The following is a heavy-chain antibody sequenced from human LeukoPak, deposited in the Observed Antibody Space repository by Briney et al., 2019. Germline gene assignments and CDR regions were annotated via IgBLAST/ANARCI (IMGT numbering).Heavy chain of an antibody. CDR3: ARGGYYYDSSGYYYYFDY. D-gene: IGHD3-22*01. J-gene: IGHJ4*02. Sequence: SETLSLTCTVSGGSISSYYWSWIRQPPGKGLERTGYIYYSGSTNYNPSLKSRVTISVDTSKNQFSLKLSSVTAADTAVYYCARGGYYYDSSGYYYYFDYWGQGTLVTVSS. CDR2: IYYSGST. V-gene: IGHV4-59*01. CDR1: GGSISSYY.